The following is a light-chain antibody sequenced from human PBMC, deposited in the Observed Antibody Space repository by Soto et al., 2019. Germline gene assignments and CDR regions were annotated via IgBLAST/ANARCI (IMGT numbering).Light chain of an antibody. J-gene: IGKJ2*01. Sequence: DIQMTQSPSSLSASVGDRVTITCRVSQGISNYLAWYQQKPGKVPKLLIYAASTLQSGVPSRFSGSVSGTDFTLTISSLQPEDVATYYCQKYNSAPHTFGQGTKLEIK. CDR2: AAS. V-gene: IGKV1-27*01. CDR1: QGISNY. CDR3: QKYNSAPHT.